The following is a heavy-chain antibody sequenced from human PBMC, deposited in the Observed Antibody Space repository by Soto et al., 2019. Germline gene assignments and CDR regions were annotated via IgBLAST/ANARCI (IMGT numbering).Heavy chain of an antibody. J-gene: IGHJ6*03. D-gene: IGHD1-1*01. CDR2: IRSKANSYAT. V-gene: IGHV3-73*01. CDR1: GFTFSGSA. Sequence: GGSLRLSCAASGFTFSGSAMHWVRQASGKGLEWVGRIRSKANSYATAYAASVKGRFTISRDDSKNTAYLQMNSLKTEDTAVYYCTSQGVQLERRYKEHGYYYYMDVWGKGTTVTVSS. CDR3: TSQGVQLERRYKEHGYYYYMDV.